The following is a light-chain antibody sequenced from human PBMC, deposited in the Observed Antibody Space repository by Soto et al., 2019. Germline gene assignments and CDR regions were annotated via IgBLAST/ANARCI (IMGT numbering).Light chain of an antibody. CDR3: QQYNNWPQT. Sequence: EIVLTQSPGTLSLSPGEGDTLSCRASQSVRSNLAWYQQKPGQAPRLVIYAASTRATGIPARFSGSGSGTEFTLTISSLQSEDFAVYYCQQYNNWPQTFGQGTKVDIK. CDR2: AAS. V-gene: IGKV3-15*01. J-gene: IGKJ1*01. CDR1: QSVRSN.